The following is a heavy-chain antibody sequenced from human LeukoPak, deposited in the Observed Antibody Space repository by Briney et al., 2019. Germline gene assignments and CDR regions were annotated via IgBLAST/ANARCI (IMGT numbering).Heavy chain of an antibody. J-gene: IGHJ3*02. D-gene: IGHD3-3*01. CDR1: GGSISSGDYY. Sequence: SQTLSLTCTVSGGSISSGDYYWSWIRQPPGKGLEWIGYIYYSGSTYYNPSLKSRVTISVDTSKNQFSLKLSSVTAADTAVYYCASWVIRFLEFDAFDIWGQGTMVTVSS. V-gene: IGHV4-30-4*08. CDR3: ASWVIRFLEFDAFDI. CDR2: IYYSGST.